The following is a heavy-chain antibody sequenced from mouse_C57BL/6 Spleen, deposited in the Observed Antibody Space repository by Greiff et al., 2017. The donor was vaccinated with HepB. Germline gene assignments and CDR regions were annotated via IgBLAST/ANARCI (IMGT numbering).Heavy chain of an antibody. CDR2: ISSGGSYT. CDR3: ARPSTVVAMDYFDY. Sequence: EVNVVESGGDLVKPGGSLKLSCAASGFTFSSYGMSWVRQTPDKRLEWVATISSGGSYTYYPDSVKGRFTISRDNAKNTLYLQMSSLKSEDTAMYYCARPSTVVAMDYFDYWGQGTTLTVSS. D-gene: IGHD1-1*01. V-gene: IGHV5-6*01. J-gene: IGHJ2*01. CDR1: GFTFSSYG.